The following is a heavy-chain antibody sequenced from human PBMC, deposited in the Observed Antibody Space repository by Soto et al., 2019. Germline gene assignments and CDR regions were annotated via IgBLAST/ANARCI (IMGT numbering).Heavy chain of an antibody. D-gene: IGHD4-17*01. Sequence: QVQLVQSGAEVKKPGASVKVSCKASGYTFTSYDINWVRQATGQGLEWMGWMNPNSGNTGYAQKFQGRVIMTRNNSINTAYMERSSLGSEDTSVYYWASRGSVTAGTYYYGMDVWGQGTTVTVSS. CDR1: GYTFTSYD. J-gene: IGHJ6*02. CDR3: ASRGSVTAGTYYYGMDV. CDR2: MNPNSGNT. V-gene: IGHV1-8*01.